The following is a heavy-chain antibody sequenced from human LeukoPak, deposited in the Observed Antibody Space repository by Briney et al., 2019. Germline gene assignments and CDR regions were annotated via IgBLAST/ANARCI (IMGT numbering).Heavy chain of an antibody. CDR1: GFTFSSYA. V-gene: IGHV3-30-3*01. J-gene: IGHJ4*02. CDR2: ISYDGSNK. Sequence: GSLRLSCAASGFTFSSYAMHWVRQAPGKGLEWVAVISYDGSNKYYADSVKGRFTISRDNSKNTLYLQMNSLRAEDTAVYYCARDPWLAKFDYWGQGTLVTVSS. CDR3: ARDPWLAKFDY. D-gene: IGHD6-19*01.